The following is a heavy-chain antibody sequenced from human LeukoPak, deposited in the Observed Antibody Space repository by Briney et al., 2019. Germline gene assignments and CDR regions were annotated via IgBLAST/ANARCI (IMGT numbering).Heavy chain of an antibody. CDR3: ARVRIPTVTTGVHYFDY. CDR1: GFTFSDYY. Sequence: GGSLRLSCAASGFTFSDYYMSLIRQAPGKGLEWVSYISSSGSTIYYADSVKGRFTISRDNAKNSLYLQMNSLRAEDTAVYYCARVRIPTVTTGVHYFDYWGQGTLVTVSS. CDR2: ISSSGSTI. J-gene: IGHJ4*02. V-gene: IGHV3-11*04. D-gene: IGHD4-17*01.